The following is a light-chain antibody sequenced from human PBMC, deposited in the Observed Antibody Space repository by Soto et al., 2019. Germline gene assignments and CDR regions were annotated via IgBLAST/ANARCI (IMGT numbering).Light chain of an antibody. CDR2: DAS. CDR1: QSVGTY. V-gene: IGKV3-11*01. J-gene: IGKJ2*02. CDR3: QERSVWPLCT. Sequence: IVLTQSPATLSLSPGERATLSCSASQSVGTYLAWYQQKPGQAPRLLIYDASNRAIGVPARFTGSGSGTDFTLTISNLEPEEFAVYYCQERSVWPLCTFCRGTRLEI.